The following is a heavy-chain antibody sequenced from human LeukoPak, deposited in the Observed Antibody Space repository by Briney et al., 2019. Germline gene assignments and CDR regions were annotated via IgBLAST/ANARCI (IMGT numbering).Heavy chain of an antibody. CDR2: IDNTGST. V-gene: IGHV4-4*07. J-gene: IGHJ3*01. D-gene: IGHD2/OR15-2a*01. Sequence: SETLSLTCIVSGGSIGSYHWNWIRQPAGKGLQWIGRIDNTGSTDYNPSLKSRVTMSVDTSKNQFSLKLRSVTAADTAVYYCARQNVFDFWGRGTMVTVSS. CDR3: ARQNVFDF. CDR1: GGSIGSYH.